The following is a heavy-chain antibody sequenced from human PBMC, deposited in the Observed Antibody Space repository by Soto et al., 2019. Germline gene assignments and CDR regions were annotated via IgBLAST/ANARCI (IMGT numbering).Heavy chain of an antibody. J-gene: IGHJ6*02. CDR3: AKGRGPIVVVPAARWEWGYYYYYGMDV. Sequence: GGSLRLSCAASGFTFSSYAMSWVRQAPGKGLEWVSAISGSGGSTYYADSVKGRFTISRDNSKNTLYLQMNSLRAEDTAVYYCAKGRGPIVVVPAARWEWGYYYYYGMDVRGQGTKVTVSS. CDR2: ISGSGGST. CDR1: GFTFSSYA. V-gene: IGHV3-23*01. D-gene: IGHD2-2*01.